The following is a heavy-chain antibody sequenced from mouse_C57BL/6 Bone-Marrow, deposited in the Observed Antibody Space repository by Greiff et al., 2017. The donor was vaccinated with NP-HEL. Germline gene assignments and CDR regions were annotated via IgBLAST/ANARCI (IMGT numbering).Heavy chain of an antibody. CDR2: IRNKANGYTT. D-gene: IGHD1-1*01. J-gene: IGHJ3*01. CDR1: GFTFTDYY. Sequence: DVKLVESGGGLVQPGGSLSLSCAASGFTFTDYYMSWVRQPPGKALEWLGFIRNKANGYTTEYSASVKGRFTISRDNSQSILYLQMNALRAKDSATYYCARSSYYYGTPFAYWGQGTLVTVSA. CDR3: ARSSYYYGTPFAY. V-gene: IGHV7-3*01.